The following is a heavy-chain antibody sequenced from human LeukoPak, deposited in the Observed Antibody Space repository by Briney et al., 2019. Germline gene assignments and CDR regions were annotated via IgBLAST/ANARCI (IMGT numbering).Heavy chain of an antibody. D-gene: IGHD6-19*01. Sequence: PGGSLRLSCAASGFTFSSYWMHWVRQVPGKGLVWVSRINSDGTGTTYADSVKGRFTTSRDNAKNTLYLQMNSLRAEDTAVYYCAVTGSSGFFDYWGQGTLVTVSS. CDR2: INSDGTGT. V-gene: IGHV3-74*01. J-gene: IGHJ4*02. CDR1: GFTFSSYW. CDR3: AVTGSSGFFDY.